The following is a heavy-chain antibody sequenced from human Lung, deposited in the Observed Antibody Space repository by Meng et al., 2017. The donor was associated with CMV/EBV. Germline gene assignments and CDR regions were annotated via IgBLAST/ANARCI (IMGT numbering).Heavy chain of an antibody. CDR2: IYSGGSA. V-gene: IGHV3-53*01. CDR3: ARDQRGGSGFDY. D-gene: IGHD6-19*01. Sequence: LTXAASGFTVNSKYMTWVRLAPGKGLQWVSLIYSGGSAYYADSVKGRFTISRDNSKNTLYLQMNSLRAEDTAIYYCARDQRGGSGFDYWGQGTLVTVSS. CDR1: GFTVNSKY. J-gene: IGHJ4*02.